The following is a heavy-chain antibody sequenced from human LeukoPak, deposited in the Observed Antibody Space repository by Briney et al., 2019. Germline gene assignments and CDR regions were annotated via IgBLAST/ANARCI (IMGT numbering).Heavy chain of an antibody. Sequence: GASVKVSCKASGYTFTSYDINWVRQATGQGLEWMGWMNPNSGNTGYAQKFQGRVTMTRNTSISTAYMELSSLRSEDTAVYYCAREGERGYSGYDDIYYYYYYMDVWGKGTTVTVSS. CDR2: MNPNSGNT. D-gene: IGHD5-12*01. J-gene: IGHJ6*03. CDR1: GYTFTSYD. V-gene: IGHV1-8*01. CDR3: AREGERGYSGYDDIYYYYYYMDV.